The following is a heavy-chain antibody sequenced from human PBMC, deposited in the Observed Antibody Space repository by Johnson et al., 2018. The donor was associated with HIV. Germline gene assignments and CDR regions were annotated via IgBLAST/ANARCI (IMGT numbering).Heavy chain of an antibody. Sequence: QVQLVESGGGLVQPGGSLRLSCAASGFTITTYGMHWVRQAPGKGLEWVAVIWYDGNNKYYADSVKGRFTISRDNSKNTLYLQMNSLRAEDTAVYYCAKDRTGFDAFDIWGQGTMVTVSS. V-gene: IGHV3-30*02. J-gene: IGHJ3*02. CDR3: AKDRTGFDAFDI. D-gene: IGHD1-1*01. CDR1: GFTITTYG. CDR2: IWYDGNNK.